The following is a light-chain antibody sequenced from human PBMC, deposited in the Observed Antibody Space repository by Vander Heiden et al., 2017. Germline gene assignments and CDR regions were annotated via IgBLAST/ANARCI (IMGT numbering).Light chain of an antibody. CDR3: QQYGSSPRT. CDR1: QSVSSSY. V-gene: IGKV3-20*01. CDR2: GAS. J-gene: IGKJ2*01. Sequence: EIVLTPSPGTLSLSPGERATLSCRASQSVSSSYLAWYQQKPGQAPRLLIYGASSRATGIPDRFSGSGSGTDFTLTISRLEPEDFAVYYCQQYGSSPRTFGQGTELEIK.